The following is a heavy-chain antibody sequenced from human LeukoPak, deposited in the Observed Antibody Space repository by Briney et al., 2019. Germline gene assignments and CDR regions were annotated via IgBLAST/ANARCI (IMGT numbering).Heavy chain of an antibody. D-gene: IGHD6-13*01. CDR1: GGTFSSYA. CDR3: ARTLRGSSWPYYYYYMDV. J-gene: IGHJ6*03. CDR2: IIPIFGTA. Sequence: SVKVSCKASGGTFSSYAISWVRQAPGQGLEWMGGIIPIFGTANYAQKFQGRVTITADESTSTAYMELSSLRSEDTAVYYCARTLRGSSWPYYYYYMDVWGKGTTVTISS. V-gene: IGHV1-69*13.